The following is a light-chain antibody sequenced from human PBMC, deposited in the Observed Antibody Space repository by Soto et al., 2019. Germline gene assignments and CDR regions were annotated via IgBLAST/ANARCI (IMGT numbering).Light chain of an antibody. Sequence: ELVLTQSPGTLSLSPGERATLSCRASQSVSSAYLAWYQQKPGQAPRLLIYGASNRATGTPDRLSGSGSGTDSALTISRLEPEDFALYYCQHSGSSPRTFGQGTKVEIK. J-gene: IGKJ1*01. CDR3: QHSGSSPRT. V-gene: IGKV3-20*01. CDR1: QSVSSAY. CDR2: GAS.